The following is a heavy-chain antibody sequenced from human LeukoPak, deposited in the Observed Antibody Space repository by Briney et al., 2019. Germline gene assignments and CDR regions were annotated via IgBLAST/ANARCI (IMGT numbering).Heavy chain of an antibody. J-gene: IGHJ4*02. CDR2: INSDGSST. CDR3: SRDLGPVGGSGTPGDY. D-gene: IGHD3-10*01. CDR1: GFTFSSYW. V-gene: IGHV3-74*01. Sequence: QPGGSLRLSCAAAGFTFSSYWMHWVRQAPGKGLVWVSRINSDGSSTGYGDSVKGRFTSSRDNAKNALYLQMNSLTAEDTAVYFCSRDLGPVGGSGTPGDYWGQGTLVTVSS.